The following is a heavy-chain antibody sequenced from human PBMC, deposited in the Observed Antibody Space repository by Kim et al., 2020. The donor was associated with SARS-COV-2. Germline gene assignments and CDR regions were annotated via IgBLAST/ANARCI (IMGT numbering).Heavy chain of an antibody. J-gene: IGHJ4*02. D-gene: IGHD3-9*01. CDR3: AKVSFDWLNYFDY. CDR1: GFTFNNYA. Sequence: GGSLRLSCVASGFTFNNYAMSWVRQAPGKGLEWVSTISNSGAYTYYADSVKGRFTLSRDNSKNTLYLQMNSLRVEDTAVYYCAKVSFDWLNYFDYWAQGT. CDR2: ISNSGAYT. V-gene: IGHV3-23*01.